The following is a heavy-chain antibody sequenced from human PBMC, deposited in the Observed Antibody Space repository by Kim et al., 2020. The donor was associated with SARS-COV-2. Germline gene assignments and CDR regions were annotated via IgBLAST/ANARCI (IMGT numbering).Heavy chain of an antibody. D-gene: IGHD3-22*01. CDR1: GGSISSGGYY. J-gene: IGHJ2*01. CDR2: IYYSGST. Sequence: SETLSLTCTVSGGSISSGGYYWSWIRQHPGKGLEWIGYIYYSGSTYYNPSLKSRVTISVDTSKNQFSLKLSSVTAADTAVYYCASQRDSSEYLTGDWYFDFWGRGTLVTVSS. CDR3: ASQRDSSEYLTGDWYFDF. V-gene: IGHV4-31*03.